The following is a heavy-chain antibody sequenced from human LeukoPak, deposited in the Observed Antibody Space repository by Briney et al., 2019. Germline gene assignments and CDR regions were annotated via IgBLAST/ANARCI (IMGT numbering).Heavy chain of an antibody. V-gene: IGHV3-48*01. Sequence: PGGSLRLSCAASGFTFSSYAMNWVRQAPGKGLEWLSYISSDGTTIYYADSVKGRITISRDNARKPLYLRVNSLRAEDTAVYYCVPQKGYGGNPLDYWGQGTLVTVST. D-gene: IGHD4-23*01. CDR1: GFTFSSYA. J-gene: IGHJ4*02. CDR2: ISSDGTTI. CDR3: VPQKGYGGNPLDY.